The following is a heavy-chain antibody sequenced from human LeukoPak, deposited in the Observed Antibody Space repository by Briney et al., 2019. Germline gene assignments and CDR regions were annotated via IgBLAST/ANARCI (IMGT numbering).Heavy chain of an antibody. J-gene: IGHJ6*02. D-gene: IGHD2-15*01. Sequence: SETLSLTCTVSGGSLSSGGYYWSWLRQHPGTGLEWIGYIYYSGSTYYNPSLKSRVTISVDTSKNQFSLKLSSVTAADTAVYYCARDRLVVAAKVYYYYGMDVWGQGTTVTVSS. CDR2: IYYSGST. CDR1: GGSLSSGGYY. V-gene: IGHV4-31*03. CDR3: ARDRLVVAAKVYYYYGMDV.